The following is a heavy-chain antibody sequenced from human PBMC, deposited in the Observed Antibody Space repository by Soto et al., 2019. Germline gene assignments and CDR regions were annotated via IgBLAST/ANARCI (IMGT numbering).Heavy chain of an antibody. D-gene: IGHD2-2*01. J-gene: IGHJ4*02. Sequence: QVQLVESGGGVVQPGRSLRLSCAASGFTFSSYAMHWVHQAPGKGLEWVALISHDGSNKYYADSVKGRFTISRDNSKNTLYLQMNSLRTEDTSVYYCGRCSSTSCHLGADYWGQGTLLTVSS. CDR1: GFTFSSYA. CDR2: ISHDGSNK. V-gene: IGHV3-30-3*01. CDR3: GRCSSTSCHLGADY.